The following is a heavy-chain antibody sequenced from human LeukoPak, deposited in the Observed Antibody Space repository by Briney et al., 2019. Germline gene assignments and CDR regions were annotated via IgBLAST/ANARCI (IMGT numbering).Heavy chain of an antibody. CDR3: AKAGTTVVISQSWDYFDY. Sequence: PGGSLRLSCAASGFTFDDYAMHWVRQAPGKGLEWLSLISWDGGSTYYADSVKGRFTISRDNSKNSLYLQMNSLRGEDTALYYCAKAGTTVVISQSWDYFDYWGQGTLVTVSS. D-gene: IGHD4-23*01. J-gene: IGHJ4*02. V-gene: IGHV3-43D*03. CDR2: ISWDGGST. CDR1: GFTFDDYA.